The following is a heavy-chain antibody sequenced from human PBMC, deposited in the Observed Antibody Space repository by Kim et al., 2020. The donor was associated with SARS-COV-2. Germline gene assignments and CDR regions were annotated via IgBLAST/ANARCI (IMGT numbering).Heavy chain of an antibody. Sequence: SETLSLTCAVSGGSINNVGYSWSWIRQLPRMGLEWIGYIYDSGTTYYSPSLKSRVTISLDRSRTQFFLNLNSVTAADTAVYYCARGSYASGMDVWGQGTAVTVSS. D-gene: IGHD3-16*01. J-gene: IGHJ6*02. V-gene: IGHV4-30-2*01. CDR1: GGSINNVGYS. CDR3: ARGSYASGMDV. CDR2: IYDSGTT.